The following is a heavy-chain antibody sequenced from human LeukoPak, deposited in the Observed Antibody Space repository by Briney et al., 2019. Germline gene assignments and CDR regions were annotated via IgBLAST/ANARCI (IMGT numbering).Heavy chain of an antibody. J-gene: IGHJ5*02. CDR2: INPNSGGT. CDR3: ARDREQGNVLRFLEWLSGRGSRFDP. CDR1: GYTFTGYY. V-gene: IGHV1-2*02. Sequence: GASVKVSCKASGYTFTGYYMHWVRQAPGQGLEWMGWINPNSGGTNYAQKFQGRVTMTRDTSISTAYMELSRLRSADTAVYYCARDREQGNVLRFLEWLSGRGSRFDPWGQGTLVTVSS. D-gene: IGHD3-3*01.